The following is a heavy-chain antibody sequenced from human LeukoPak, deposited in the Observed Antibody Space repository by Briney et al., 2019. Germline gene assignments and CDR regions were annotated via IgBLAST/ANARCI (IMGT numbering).Heavy chain of an antibody. CDR3: AKDYSDSRVGDVFFEY. J-gene: IGHJ4*02. V-gene: IGHV3-23*01. CDR2: ITSGFTP. D-gene: IGHD1-26*01. CDR1: GFTFSSYT. Sequence: PGGSLRLSCAASGFTFSSYTMNWFRQAPGKGLEWVSGITSGFTPHYADSVKGRFTISRDNSKNTFHLQMNSLRAEDTAVYYCAKDYSDSRVGDVFFEYWGQGTLVTVSS.